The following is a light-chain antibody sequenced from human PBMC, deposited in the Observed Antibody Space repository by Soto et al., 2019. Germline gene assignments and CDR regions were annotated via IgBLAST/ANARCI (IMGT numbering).Light chain of an antibody. V-gene: IGKV1-12*01. Sequence: DIQMTQSPSSVSASVGDRVTITCRASHVISSWLAWYQQTPGKAPKLLNYAASRLQSGVPSRFSGSESGADFTLTISSLQPEDVATYYCQQTNNFPYTFGQGTKLEIK. CDR2: AAS. J-gene: IGKJ2*01. CDR1: HVISSW. CDR3: QQTNNFPYT.